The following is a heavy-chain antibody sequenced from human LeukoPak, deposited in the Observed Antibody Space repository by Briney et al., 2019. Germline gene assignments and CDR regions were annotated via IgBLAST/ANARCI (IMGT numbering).Heavy chain of an antibody. CDR3: VRGERGYRYGFEYFQK. CDR1: GYTFTSYG. Sequence: ASVKVSCKASGYTFTSYGISWVRQATGQGLEWMGWMNSNSGNTGYAQKFQARVTFTRITSISTAYMELRSLRSEDTAVYYCVRGERGYRYGFEYFQKWGQGTLVTVSS. V-gene: IGHV1-8*03. CDR2: MNSNSGNT. D-gene: IGHD5-18*01. J-gene: IGHJ1*01.